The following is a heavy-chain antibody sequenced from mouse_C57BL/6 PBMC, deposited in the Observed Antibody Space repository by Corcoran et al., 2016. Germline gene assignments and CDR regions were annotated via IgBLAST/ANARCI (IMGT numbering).Heavy chain of an antibody. D-gene: IGHD2-3*01. CDR1: GYTFTTYG. J-gene: IGHJ4*01. CDR2: INTYSGVP. CDR3: ARVYDGYYRAMDY. Sequence: QIQLVQSGPELKKPGETVKISCKASGYTFTTYGMSWVKQAPGKGLKWMGWINTYSGVPTYADDFKGRFAFSLETSASTAYLQSNNLKNEDTATYFCARVYDGYYRAMDYWGQGTSVTVSS. V-gene: IGHV9-3*01.